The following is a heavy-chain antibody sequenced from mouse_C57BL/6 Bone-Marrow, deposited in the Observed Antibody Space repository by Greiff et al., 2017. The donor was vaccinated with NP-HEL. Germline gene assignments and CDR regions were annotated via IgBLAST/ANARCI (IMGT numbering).Heavy chain of an antibody. CDR2: IYPRSGNT. V-gene: IGHV1-81*01. CDR1: GYTFTSYG. D-gene: IGHD1-1*01. J-gene: IGHJ3*01. CDR3: ARSGDYYGSSYGAWFAY. Sequence: VQLQQSGAELARPGASVKLSCKASGYTFTSYGISWVKQRTGQGLEWIGEIYPRSGNTYYNEKFKGKATLTVDKSSSTAYMELRSLTSEDSAVYFWARSGDYYGSSYGAWFAYWGQGTLVTVSA.